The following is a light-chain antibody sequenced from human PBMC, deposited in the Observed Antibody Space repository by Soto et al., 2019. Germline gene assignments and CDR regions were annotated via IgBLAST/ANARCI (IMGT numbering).Light chain of an antibody. CDR2: GAS. J-gene: IGKJ4*01. Sequence: EIVLTQSPAALSLSPGERATLSCRASQSVSSYLAWYQQKPGQAPRLLIYGASTRATGIPDRFSGSGSGTDFTLTINRLEPEDFAVYYCQQYGNSPLTFGGGTKADIK. CDR1: QSVSSY. CDR3: QQYGNSPLT. V-gene: IGKV3-20*01.